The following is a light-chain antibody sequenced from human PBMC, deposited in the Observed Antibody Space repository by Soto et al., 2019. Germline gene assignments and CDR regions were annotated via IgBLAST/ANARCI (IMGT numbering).Light chain of an antibody. J-gene: IGKJ3*01. CDR3: QQYDSSPLT. CDR1: QSVSSSY. CDR2: GAS. V-gene: IGKV3-20*01. Sequence: EIVLTQSPGTLSLSPGERATLSCRASQSVSSSYLAWYQQKPGQAPRLLIYGASSRATGIQDRFSGSGSGTDFTLTISRLEPEDFAVYYCQQYDSSPLTFGPGTKVDIK.